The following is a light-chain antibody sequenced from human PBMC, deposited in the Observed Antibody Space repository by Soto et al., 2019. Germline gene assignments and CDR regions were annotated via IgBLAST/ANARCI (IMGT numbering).Light chain of an antibody. J-gene: IGKJ1*01. CDR1: QSVGSS. CDR2: DAS. CDR3: QQRSNWPWT. V-gene: IGKV3-11*01. Sequence: EIVLTHSPATLSLSPCERVTLSFRASQSVGSSLAWYQQKPGQAPRLLVYDASNRATGIPARFSGSGSGTDFTLTTSSLEPEDFAVYYCQQRSNWPWTFGQGTKVDIK.